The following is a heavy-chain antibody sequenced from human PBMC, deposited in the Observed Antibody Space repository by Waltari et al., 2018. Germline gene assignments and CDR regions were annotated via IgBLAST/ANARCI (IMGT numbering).Heavy chain of an antibody. CDR2: ISVSDAT. V-gene: IGHV3-23*01. J-gene: IGHJ4*02. D-gene: IGHD1-20*01. CDR1: GSSFSTPA. CDR3: ATPFYNWDDPLHS. Sequence: EVQLLESGGDLVRPGGSLRLSCAVSGSSFSTPAINWVRLAPGTGLGWVSGISVSDATYYADSVKGRFTISRDTSKNTVFLQMNGLRAEDTAVYYCATPFYNWDDPLHSWGQGTLVTVSS.